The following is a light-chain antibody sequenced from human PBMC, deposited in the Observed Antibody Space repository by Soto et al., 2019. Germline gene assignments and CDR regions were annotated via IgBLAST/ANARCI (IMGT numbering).Light chain of an antibody. V-gene: IGLV1-44*01. Sequence: QAVVTQPPSASGTPGQRVTNSCSGSSSNIGSNTVNWYQQLPGTAPKLLIYSNNQRPSGVPDRFSGSKSGTSASLAISGLQSEDEADYYCAAWDDSLNGLVVFGGGTQLTVL. CDR3: AAWDDSLNGLVV. CDR1: SSNIGSNT. J-gene: IGLJ2*01. CDR2: SNN.